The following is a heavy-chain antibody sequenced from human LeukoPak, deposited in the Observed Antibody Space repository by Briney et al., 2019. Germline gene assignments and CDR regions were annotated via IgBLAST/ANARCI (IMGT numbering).Heavy chain of an antibody. CDR2: IYNSGST. Sequence: SETLSLTCTVSGASISSGDYYWSWIRQHPGKGLEWTGYIYNSGSTYYNPSLKSRITISVDTSQSQFSLKLSSVTAADTAVYFCARAYSPSSLYLDYWGQGTLVTVSS. CDR1: GASISSGDYY. V-gene: IGHV4-31*03. CDR3: ARAYSPSSLYLDY. D-gene: IGHD6-6*01. J-gene: IGHJ4*02.